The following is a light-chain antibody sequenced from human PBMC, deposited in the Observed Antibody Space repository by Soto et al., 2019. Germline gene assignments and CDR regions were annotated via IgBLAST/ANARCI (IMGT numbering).Light chain of an antibody. CDR2: DVS. V-gene: IGLV2-14*01. J-gene: IGLJ1*01. CDR3: SSYTSSSTYV. CDR1: SSDVGVYYY. Sequence: QFVLTESAARAGTPGEAIAISCTATSSDVGVYYYVSWYQQHPGKAPKLMIYDVSSRPSGVSDRFSGSKSGNTASLTISGLQAEDEADYYCSSYTSSSTYVFGTGTKVTVL.